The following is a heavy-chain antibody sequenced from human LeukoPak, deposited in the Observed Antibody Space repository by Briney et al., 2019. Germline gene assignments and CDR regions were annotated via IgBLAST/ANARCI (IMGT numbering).Heavy chain of an antibody. CDR3: ARDPPYSSLYYYYGMDV. Sequence: GASVKVSCKASGYTFTAYYMHWVRQAPGQGLEWMGWINPNSGGTNYAQKFQGRVTITADKSTSTAYMELSSLRSEDTAVYYCARDPPYSSLYYYYGMDVWGQGTTVTVSS. J-gene: IGHJ6*02. CDR2: INPNSGGT. D-gene: IGHD2-21*01. V-gene: IGHV1-2*02. CDR1: GYTFTAYY.